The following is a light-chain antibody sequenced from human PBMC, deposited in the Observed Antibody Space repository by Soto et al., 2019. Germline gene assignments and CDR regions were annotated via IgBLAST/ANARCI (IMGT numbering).Light chain of an antibody. CDR1: QSVSSSY. Sequence: EIVLTQSPGTLSLSPGERATLSCRSSQSVSSSYLAWYQQKPGQAPRLLIDDVSSRATGIPDRFSGSGSGTDFTLTISGLEPEDFAVYYCQQYGSSPTFGQGTKVAI. CDR3: QQYGSSPT. J-gene: IGKJ1*01. V-gene: IGKV3-20*01. CDR2: DVS.